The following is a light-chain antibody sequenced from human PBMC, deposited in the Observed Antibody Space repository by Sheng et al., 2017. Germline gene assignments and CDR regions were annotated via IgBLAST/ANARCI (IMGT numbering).Light chain of an antibody. CDR3: LQHDALPQYN. CDR2: DAS. CDR1: QDITKD. V-gene: IGKV1-33*01. Sequence: DIQMTQSPSSLSASVGDSITITCQASQDITKDLSWYQHKPGKAPKVLIYDASNLATGVPSRFSGSGSGTDFTFTITSLQPEDIATYYCLQHDALPQYNFGQGTKVEIK. J-gene: IGKJ2*01.